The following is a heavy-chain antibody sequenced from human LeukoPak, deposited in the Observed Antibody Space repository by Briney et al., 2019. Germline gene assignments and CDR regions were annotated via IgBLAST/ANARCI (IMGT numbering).Heavy chain of an antibody. V-gene: IGHV1-69-2*01. CDR3: ATGEGGWYGGGNWFDP. CDR2: VGPEHDET. CDR1: GYTFTDYY. D-gene: IGHD6-19*01. J-gene: IGHJ5*02. Sequence: GATVKISCKASGYTFTDYYIHWVQQAPGKGLEWMGRVGPEHDETLYAEKFQGRVTITADTSTDTTYMELSSLRSEDTAVYFCATGEGGWYGGGNWFDPWGQGTLVTVSS.